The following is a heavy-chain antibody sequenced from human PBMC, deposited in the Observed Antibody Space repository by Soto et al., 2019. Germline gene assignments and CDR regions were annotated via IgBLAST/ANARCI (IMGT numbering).Heavy chain of an antibody. CDR3: AKGREQWLVNDY. V-gene: IGHV3-30*18. J-gene: IGHJ4*02. D-gene: IGHD6-19*01. CDR1: GFTFSSYG. Sequence: QVQLVESGGGVVQPGRSLRLSCAASGFTFSSYGMHWVRQAPGKGLEWVAVISYDGSNKYYGDSVKGRFTISRDNSKNTLYLQMNSLRAEDTAVYYCAKGREQWLVNDYWGQGTLVTVSS. CDR2: ISYDGSNK.